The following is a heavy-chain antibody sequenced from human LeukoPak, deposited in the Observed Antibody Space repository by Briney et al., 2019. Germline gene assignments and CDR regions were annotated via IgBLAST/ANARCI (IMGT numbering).Heavy chain of an antibody. J-gene: IGHJ4*02. CDR2: INHSGST. CDR1: GGSFSGYY. Sequence: PSETLSLTCAVYGGSFSGYYWSWIRQPPGKGLEWIGEINHSGSTNYNPSLKSRVTISVDTSKNQFSLKLSSVTAADTAVYYCASGLAVAGGDWGQGTLVTVSS. D-gene: IGHD6-19*01. V-gene: IGHV4-34*01. CDR3: ASGLAVAGGD.